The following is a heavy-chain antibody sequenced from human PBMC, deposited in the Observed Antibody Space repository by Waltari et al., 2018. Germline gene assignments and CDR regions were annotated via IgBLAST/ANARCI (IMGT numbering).Heavy chain of an antibody. V-gene: IGHV3-7*01. D-gene: IGHD2-2*01. Sequence: EVQLVESGGGLVQPGGSLRLSCAASGFTFNNYWMSWVRQAPGKGLEWVAIIKHDGGEKYYVDSVKGRFTISRDNAKNSLYLQMNSLRAEDTAVYYCARGGHQLFWYWGQGTLVTVSS. CDR2: IKHDGGEK. CDR1: GFTFNNYW. CDR3: ARGGHQLFWY. J-gene: IGHJ4*02.